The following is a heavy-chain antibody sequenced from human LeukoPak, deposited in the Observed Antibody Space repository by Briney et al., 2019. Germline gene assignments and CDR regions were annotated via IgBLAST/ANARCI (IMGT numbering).Heavy chain of an antibody. CDR1: GGSFSGYY. V-gene: IGHV4-34*01. CDR3: ARGDYGSGGYFGY. J-gene: IGHJ4*02. Sequence: PSETLSLTCAVYGGSFSGYYWSWIRQPPGKGLEWIGEINHSGSTNYNPSLKSRVTISVDTSKNQFSLKLSSVTAADTAVYYCARGDYGSGGYFGYWGQGTLVTVSS. D-gene: IGHD3-10*01. CDR2: INHSGST.